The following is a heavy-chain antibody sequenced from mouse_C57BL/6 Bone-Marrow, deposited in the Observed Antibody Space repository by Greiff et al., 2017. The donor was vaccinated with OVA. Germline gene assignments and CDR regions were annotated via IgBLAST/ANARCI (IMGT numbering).Heavy chain of an antibody. Sequence: EVQLQESGGGLVKPGGSLKLSCAASGFTFSDYGMHWVRQAPEKGLEWVAYISSGSSTIYYADTVKGRFTISRDNAKNTLFLQMTSLRSEDTAMYYCARLGYYGSSPCAYWGQGTLVTVSA. J-gene: IGHJ3*01. CDR1: GFTFSDYG. V-gene: IGHV5-17*01. CDR3: ARLGYYGSSPCAY. D-gene: IGHD1-1*01. CDR2: ISSGSSTI.